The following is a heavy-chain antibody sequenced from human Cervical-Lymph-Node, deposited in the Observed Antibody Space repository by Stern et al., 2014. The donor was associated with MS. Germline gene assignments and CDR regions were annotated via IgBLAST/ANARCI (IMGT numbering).Heavy chain of an antibody. CDR3: TTEQDCGADCFDAFDI. CDR2: IKSITDGGTA. Sequence: VQLVESGGGLVKPGESLRLSCATSGFTFNNAWMSWVRQAPGKGLEWVGRIKSITDGGTADYAAPVKGRFTISRDDSKNTLSLQMNSLKTEDTAVYYCTTEQDCGADCFDAFDIWGQGTVVTVSS. D-gene: IGHD2-21*02. V-gene: IGHV3-15*01. CDR1: GFTFNNAW. J-gene: IGHJ3*02.